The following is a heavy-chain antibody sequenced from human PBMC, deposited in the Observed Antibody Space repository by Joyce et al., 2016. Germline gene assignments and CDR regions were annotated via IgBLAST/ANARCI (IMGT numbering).Heavy chain of an antibody. CDR3: TRGGYGSETKYFDF. CDR2: LRSKTYGETA. D-gene: IGHD3-10*01. V-gene: IGHV3-49*03. Sequence: EVKLVESGGALVRPGRSLRLSCTASGFTFGDYALSWFRQAPGKGLDGVGFLRSKTYGETAEYAASVIGRFTFLRDDSKSVAYLQMYSLKTEDTAVYYCTRGGYGSETKYFDFWGQGTLVTVSS. J-gene: IGHJ4*02. CDR1: GFTFGDYA.